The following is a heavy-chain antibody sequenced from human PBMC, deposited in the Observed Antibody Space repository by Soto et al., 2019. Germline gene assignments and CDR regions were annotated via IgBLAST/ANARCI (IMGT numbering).Heavy chain of an antibody. CDR2: IYYSGST. CDR1: GGSITSSSYY. V-gene: IGHV4-39*01. D-gene: IGHD1-26*01. CDR3: ATQEVGGTYVYTFDP. J-gene: IGHJ5*02. Sequence: SETLCLTCTVSGGSITSSSYYWGWIRQPPGRGLEWIGSIYYSGSTYYNPSLKSRVTISVDTSNNQFSLKLSSVTAADTAVYYCATQEVGGTYVYTFDPWGQGTLVTVSS.